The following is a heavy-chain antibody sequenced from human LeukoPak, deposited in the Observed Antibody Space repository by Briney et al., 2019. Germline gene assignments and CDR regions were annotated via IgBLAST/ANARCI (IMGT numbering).Heavy chain of an antibody. D-gene: IGHD5-24*01. CDR1: GGTFSSYA. Sequence: SVKVSRKASGGTFSSYAISWVRQAPGQGLEWMGGIIPIFGTANYAQKFQGRVTITTDESTSTAYMELSSLRSEDTAVYYCARFLSRRWLQSEWGQGTLVTVSS. V-gene: IGHV1-69*05. J-gene: IGHJ4*02. CDR2: IIPIFGTA. CDR3: ARFLSRRWLQSE.